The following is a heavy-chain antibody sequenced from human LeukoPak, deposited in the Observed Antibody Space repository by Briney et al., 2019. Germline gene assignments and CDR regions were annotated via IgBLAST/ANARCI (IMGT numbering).Heavy chain of an antibody. J-gene: IGHJ4*02. V-gene: IGHV4-34*01. CDR3: ARGGASSLPFDS. Sequence: SETLSLTCAVHGGSFSGYYWSWIRQPPGKGLEWIGEINHSGSTNYNPSLKSRVTMSVDTSKNQFSLKLNSVSAADTAVYYCARGGASSLPFDSWGQGTLVTVSS. CDR2: INHSGST. CDR1: GGSFSGYY. D-gene: IGHD6-13*01.